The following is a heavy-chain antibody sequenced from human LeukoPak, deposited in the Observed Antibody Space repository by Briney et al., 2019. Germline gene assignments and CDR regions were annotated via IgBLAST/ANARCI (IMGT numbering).Heavy chain of an antibody. D-gene: IGHD1-1*01. CDR2: IYYDGSNI. V-gene: IGHV3-33*01. CDR3: ARDWKTNSFDH. J-gene: IGHJ4*02. Sequence: PGRSLTLSCAASEFTFTTYGMHWVRQAPGKGLEWVAFIYYDGSNIYYADYVKGRFTISRDISKNTLYLQMDSLRAEDTAIYYCARDWKTNSFDHWGQGTLVTVSS. CDR1: EFTFTTYG.